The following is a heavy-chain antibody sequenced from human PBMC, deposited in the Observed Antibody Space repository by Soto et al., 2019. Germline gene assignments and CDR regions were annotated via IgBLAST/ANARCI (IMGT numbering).Heavy chain of an antibody. CDR3: AKVGIRVLEWLSGGPLNFDY. V-gene: IGHV3-23*01. D-gene: IGHD3-3*01. CDR1: GFTFSSYA. Sequence: GGSLRLSCAASGFTFSSYAMSWVRQAPGKGLEWVSAISGSGCSTYYADSVKGRFTISRDNSKNTLYLQMNSLRAEDTAVYYGAKVGIRVLEWLSGGPLNFDYWGQGTLVTVSS. J-gene: IGHJ4*02. CDR2: ISGSGCST.